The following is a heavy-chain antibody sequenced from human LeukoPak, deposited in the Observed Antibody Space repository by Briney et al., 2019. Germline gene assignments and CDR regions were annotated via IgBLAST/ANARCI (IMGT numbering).Heavy chain of an antibody. CDR3: ATRPPPAYNHLDY. D-gene: IGHD5-24*01. V-gene: IGHV3-11*01. CDR2: MNSDGTKI. Sequence: PGGSLRLSCAASGFIFSDYYMNWIRQAPGRGLEWLSYMNSDGTKIYYADSVKGRFTVSRDNAGSSPYLQMNSLRAEDTAVYYCATRPPPAYNHLDYCGRGALVTVSS. J-gene: IGHJ4*02. CDR1: GFIFSDYY.